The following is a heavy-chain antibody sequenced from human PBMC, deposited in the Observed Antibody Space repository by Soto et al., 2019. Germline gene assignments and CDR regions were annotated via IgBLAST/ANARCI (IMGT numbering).Heavy chain of an antibody. CDR2: VRGDNGHT. CDR1: GYTFTTHG. J-gene: IGHJ5*02. Sequence: QVQLVQSGAEVKKPGASVKVSCKASGYTFTTHGISWVRQVPGQGLEWMGWVRGDNGHTNYAQSPQGRVTMTTDTSANTADMELRSLRSDDTAVYYCSRDLGYCRSGTCYREWFDPWGQGTLVTVSS. V-gene: IGHV1-18*01. D-gene: IGHD2-15*01. CDR3: SRDLGYCRSGTCYREWFDP.